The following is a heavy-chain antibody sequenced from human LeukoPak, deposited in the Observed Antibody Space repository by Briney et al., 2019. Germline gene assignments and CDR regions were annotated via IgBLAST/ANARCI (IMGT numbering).Heavy chain of an antibody. D-gene: IGHD3-3*01. CDR3: ARDPEVAPKTKYYDFWSGYRSFDY. CDR1: GGSFSGYY. CDR2: INHSGST. J-gene: IGHJ4*02. Sequence: PSETLSLTCAVYGGSFSGYYWSWIRQPPGKGLEWIGEINHSGSTNYNPSLKSRVTISVDTSKNQFSLKLSSVTAPDTAVYYCARDPEVAPKTKYYDFWSGYRSFDYWGQGTLVTVSS. V-gene: IGHV4-34*01.